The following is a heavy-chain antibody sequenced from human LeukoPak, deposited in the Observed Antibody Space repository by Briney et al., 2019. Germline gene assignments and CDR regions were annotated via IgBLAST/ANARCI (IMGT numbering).Heavy chain of an antibody. D-gene: IGHD3-22*01. V-gene: IGHV1-8*01. CDR3: ATDRPIYYYDSSGYYNY. Sequence: ASVKVSCKASGYTFTSYDINWVRQATGQGLEWMGWMNPNSGNTGYAQKFQGRVTMTEDTSTDTAYMELSSLRSEDTAVYYCATDRPIYYYDSSGYYNYWGQGTLVTVSS. CDR2: MNPNSGNT. J-gene: IGHJ4*02. CDR1: GYTFTSYD.